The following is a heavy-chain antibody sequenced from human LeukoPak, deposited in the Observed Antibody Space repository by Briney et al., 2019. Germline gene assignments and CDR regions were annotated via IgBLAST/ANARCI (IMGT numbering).Heavy chain of an antibody. D-gene: IGHD3-22*01. V-gene: IGHV3-7*01. CDR1: GFIFSNYW. Sequence: GGSLRLSCTAYGFIFSNYWMTWVRQAPGKGMEWVANIRGDGNEKQFEDSVKGRFTISRDNAKNSVFLQMNNLRAEDTAVFYCVRNGDYYRLDYWGQGTLVTVSS. CDR3: VRNGDYYRLDY. CDR2: IRGDGNEK. J-gene: IGHJ4*02.